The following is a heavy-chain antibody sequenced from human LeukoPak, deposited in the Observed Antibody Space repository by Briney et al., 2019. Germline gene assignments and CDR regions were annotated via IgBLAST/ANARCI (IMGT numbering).Heavy chain of an antibody. D-gene: IGHD6-13*01. Sequence: SETLSLTCTVSGGSISSYYWSWIRQPPGKGLEWIGYIYYSGSTNYNPSLKSRVTISVDTSKNQFSLKLSSVTAADTAVYYCARAWGSSSWGYYFDYRGQGTLVTVSS. CDR1: GGSISSYY. CDR3: ARAWGSSSWGYYFDY. J-gene: IGHJ4*02. CDR2: IYYSGST. V-gene: IGHV4-59*01.